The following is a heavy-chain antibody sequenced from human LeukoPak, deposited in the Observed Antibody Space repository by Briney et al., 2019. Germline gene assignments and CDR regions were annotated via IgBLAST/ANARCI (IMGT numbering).Heavy chain of an antibody. CDR1: GGSISSSSYY. D-gene: IGHD5-12*01. V-gene: IGHV4-39*01. J-gene: IGHJ4*02. Sequence: RSSETLSLTCTVSGGSISSSSYYWDWIRQPPGKGLEWIGSIYYSGTTFYNPSLKSRVTISVDTSKKQFSLKLSSVTAADTAVYYCARRPGYSGYDHGEYYFDYWGQGTLVTVSS. CDR3: ARRPGYSGYDHGEYYFDY. CDR2: IYYSGTT.